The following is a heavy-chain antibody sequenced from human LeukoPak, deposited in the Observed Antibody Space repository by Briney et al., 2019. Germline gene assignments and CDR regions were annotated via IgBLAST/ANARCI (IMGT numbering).Heavy chain of an antibody. J-gene: IGHJ4*02. CDR3: ARDPYYYASED. CDR2: ISESGTTI. D-gene: IGHD3-10*01. V-gene: IGHV3-11*04. Sequence: GGSLRLSCVASGFTFSAFYMTWIGQAPGKGLEWLAYISESGTTIHYADSVKGRFTVSRDNAKNSLFLQMNSLRAEDTAVYYCARDPYYYASEDWGQGILVTVSS. CDR1: GFTFSAFY.